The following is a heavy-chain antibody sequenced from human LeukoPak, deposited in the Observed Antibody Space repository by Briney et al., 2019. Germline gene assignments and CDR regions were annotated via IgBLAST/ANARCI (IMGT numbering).Heavy chain of an antibody. J-gene: IGHJ4*02. D-gene: IGHD3-10*01. CDR2: ISSGGGTM. Sequence: PGGSLRLSRVASGFTFSTYSMSWVRQAPGKGLERISYISSGGGTMHYADSVKGRFTISRDNAKNSIYLQMNSLRAEDTAVYYCARDPAGPGIYYAYWGQGTLVTVSS. CDR1: GFTFSTYS. CDR3: ARDPAGPGIYYAY. V-gene: IGHV3-48*01.